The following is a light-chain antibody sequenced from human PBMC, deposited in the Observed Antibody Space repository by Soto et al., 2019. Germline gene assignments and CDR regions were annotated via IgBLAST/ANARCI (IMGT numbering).Light chain of an antibody. Sequence: DIQMTQSPSSLSASVGDRVTITCRASQGISNYLAWYQQQPGKVLKLLIYFASTLQSGVPSRFSGSGSGTDFTLTISSLKPEDVATYYCQKYNSAPWTFGQGTKVEIK. V-gene: IGKV1-27*01. CDR3: QKYNSAPWT. CDR1: QGISNY. J-gene: IGKJ1*01. CDR2: FAS.